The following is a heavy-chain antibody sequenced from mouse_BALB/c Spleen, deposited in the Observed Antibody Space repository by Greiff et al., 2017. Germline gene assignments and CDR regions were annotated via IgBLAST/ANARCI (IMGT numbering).Heavy chain of an antibody. V-gene: IGHV5-6-5*01. CDR3: ARRGDYRYNYAMDY. Sequence: EVKLQESGGGLVKPGGSLKLSCAASGFTFSSYAMSWVRQTPEKRLEWVASISSGGSTYYPDSVKGRFTISRDNARNILYLQMSSLRSEDTAMYYCARRGDYRYNYAMDYWGQGTSVTVSS. D-gene: IGHD2-14*01. CDR2: ISSGGST. CDR1: GFTFSSYA. J-gene: IGHJ4*01.